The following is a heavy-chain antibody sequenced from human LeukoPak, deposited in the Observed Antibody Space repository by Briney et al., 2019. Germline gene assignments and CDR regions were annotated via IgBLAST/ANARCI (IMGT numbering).Heavy chain of an antibody. J-gene: IGHJ4*02. CDR3: ARGQRVGAVRPFDY. V-gene: IGHV1-69*13. Sequence: TVKVSCKASGRIFSSYAISWVRQAPGQGLEWMGGIIPIFGTANYAQKFQGRVTITADDSTSTAYMELSSLRSEDTAVYYCARGQRVGAVRPFDYWGQGTLVTVSS. CDR1: GRIFSSYA. CDR2: IIPIFGTA. D-gene: IGHD1-26*01.